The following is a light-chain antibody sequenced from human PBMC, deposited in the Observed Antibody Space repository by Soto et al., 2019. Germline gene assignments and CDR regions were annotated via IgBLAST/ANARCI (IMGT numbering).Light chain of an antibody. V-gene: IGKV3-20*01. CDR2: DAS. CDR3: QQYGSLIT. J-gene: IGKJ5*01. CDR1: QSVSSY. Sequence: EIVLTQSPATLSLSPGERATLSCRASQSVSSYLAWYQQRPGQAPRLLIYDASSRATGIPDRFSGSGSGTDFTLTIARLEPEDFAVYYCQQYGSLITFGQGTRLEIK.